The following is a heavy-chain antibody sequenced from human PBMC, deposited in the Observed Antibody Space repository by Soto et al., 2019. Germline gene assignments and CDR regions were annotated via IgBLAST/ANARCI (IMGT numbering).Heavy chain of an antibody. Sequence: QVQLQESGPGLVKPSQTLSLTCTVSGGSISSGGFYWSWIRQHPGKGLEWIGNTYNSGSAYYNPSLKSRVTILLDTSKNQVSLRLTSVTAADTAVYYCASGWDYYFYMDVWGKGPTVIVS. J-gene: IGHJ6*03. D-gene: IGHD6-19*01. CDR1: GGSISSGGFY. V-gene: IGHV4-31*03. CDR3: ASGWDYYFYMDV. CDR2: TYNSGSA.